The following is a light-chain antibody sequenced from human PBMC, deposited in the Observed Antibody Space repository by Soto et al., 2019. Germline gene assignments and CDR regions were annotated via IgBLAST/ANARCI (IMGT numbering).Light chain of an antibody. V-gene: IGKV3-11*01. CDR3: QKRSNWRIT. Sequence: EIVLTQSPSTLSLSPGEIATLSCRASQSVSSYLAWYQQKPGQAPRLLIYDESNRATGIPDRLSGSGSGTDLNLTISRLEPEDFAVYYCQKRSNWRITFGQGTRLEIK. CDR2: DES. J-gene: IGKJ5*01. CDR1: QSVSSY.